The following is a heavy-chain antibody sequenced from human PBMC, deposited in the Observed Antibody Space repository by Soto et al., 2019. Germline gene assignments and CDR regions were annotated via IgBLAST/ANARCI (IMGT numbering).Heavy chain of an antibody. D-gene: IGHD6-19*01. CDR2: ISGSGGNP. J-gene: IGHJ6*02. V-gene: IGHV3-23*01. CDR1: GFNFNSYA. CDR3: AKSEIAVAGTYYYYYGMDV. Sequence: GGSLRLSCAASGFNFNSYAMSWVRQAPGKGLEWVSVISGSGGNPDYADSVKGRFTISRDNSKHTLYLQMNSLRAEDTAVYYCAKSEIAVAGTYYYYYGMDVWGQGTTVTVSS.